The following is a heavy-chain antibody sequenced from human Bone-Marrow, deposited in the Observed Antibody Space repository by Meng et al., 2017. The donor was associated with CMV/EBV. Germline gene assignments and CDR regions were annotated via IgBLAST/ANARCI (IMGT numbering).Heavy chain of an antibody. V-gene: IGHV1-2*02. CDR3: ASVLFFGGPFDY. J-gene: IGHJ4*02. CDR1: GYNFIGYH. Sequence: ASVKVSCKASGYNFIGYHIHWVRQAPGQGLEWMGWINPSSGVTKYAQRFQGRVTMTRDTSISTAYMELSSLRSDDTAVYYCASVLFFGGPFDYWGQGTLVTVSS. CDR2: INPSSGVT. D-gene: IGHD4-23*01.